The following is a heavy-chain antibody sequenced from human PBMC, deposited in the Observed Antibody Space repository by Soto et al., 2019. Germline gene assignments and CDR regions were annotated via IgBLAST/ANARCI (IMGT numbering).Heavy chain of an antibody. CDR1: GLTVSSNY. CDR3: ARVNTASSSGCIPFDH. V-gene: IGHV3-53*04. Sequence: EVQLVESGGGLVQPGGSLRLSCAASGLTVSSNYMTWIRQTPGKGLEWVSVIYSDGSTYYADSVKGRFTISRHNSENTVYLQMNSLRREDTAVYYCARVNTASSSGCIPFDHWGQGTLVTVPP. D-gene: IGHD6-19*01. J-gene: IGHJ4*02. CDR2: IYSDGST.